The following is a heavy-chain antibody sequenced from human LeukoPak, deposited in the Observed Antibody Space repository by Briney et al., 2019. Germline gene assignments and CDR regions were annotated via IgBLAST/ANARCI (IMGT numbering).Heavy chain of an antibody. Sequence: GGSLRLACITSELTFSNAWMSWVRQAPGKALEWVGRIKSRTYGETTDYPAPVKGRFTISRDNSKNTLYLQMNSLRAEDTAVYYCAKERDEAGPAFDIWGQGTMVTVSS. CDR3: AKERDEAGPAFDI. D-gene: IGHD5-24*01. CDR1: ELTFSNAW. J-gene: IGHJ3*02. V-gene: IGHV3-15*01. CDR2: IKSRTYGETT.